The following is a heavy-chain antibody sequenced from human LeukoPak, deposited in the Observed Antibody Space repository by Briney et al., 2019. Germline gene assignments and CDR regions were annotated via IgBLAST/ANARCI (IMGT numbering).Heavy chain of an antibody. J-gene: IGHJ4*02. V-gene: IGHV3-23*01. CDR2: ISGSGGST. CDR3: AKHGVGATTLTFDY. Sequence: GGSLRLSCAASGFTFSTYAMSWVRQAPGKGLEWVSAISGSGGSTYYADSVKGRFTISRDNSKNTLYLQMNSLRAEDTAVYYCAKHGVGATTLTFDYWGQGTLVTVSS. D-gene: IGHD1-26*01. CDR1: GFTFSTYA.